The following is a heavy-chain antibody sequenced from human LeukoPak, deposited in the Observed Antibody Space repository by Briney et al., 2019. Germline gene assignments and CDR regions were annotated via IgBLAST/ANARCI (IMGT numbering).Heavy chain of an antibody. D-gene: IGHD2-2*01. CDR3: ATDEEPAAAQLNY. CDR1: GFTFSSYS. Sequence: GGSLRLSCAASGFTFSSYSMNWVRQAPGKGLEWVSGINWNSGSIGYADSVKGRFTISRDNAKNSLYLQMNSLRAEDTALYYCATDEEPAAAQLNYWGQGTLVTVSS. CDR2: INWNSGSI. V-gene: IGHV3-9*01. J-gene: IGHJ4*02.